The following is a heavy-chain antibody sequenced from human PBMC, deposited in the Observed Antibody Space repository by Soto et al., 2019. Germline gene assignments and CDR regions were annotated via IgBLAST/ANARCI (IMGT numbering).Heavy chain of an antibody. CDR3: ARGMVRGVSPTFDY. CDR2: INHSGST. D-gene: IGHD3-10*01. J-gene: IGHJ4*02. V-gene: IGHV4-34*01. Sequence: SETLSLTCAVYGGSFSGYYWSWIRQPPGKGLEWIGEINHSGSTNYNPPLKSRVTISVDTSKNQFSLKLSSVTAADTAVYYCARGMVRGVSPTFDYWGQGTLVTVSS. CDR1: GGSFSGYY.